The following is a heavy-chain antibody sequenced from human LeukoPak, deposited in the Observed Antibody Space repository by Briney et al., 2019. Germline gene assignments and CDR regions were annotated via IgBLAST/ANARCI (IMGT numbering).Heavy chain of an antibody. CDR1: GFIFSTFE. Sequence: PGGSLRLSCAASGFIFSTFEMNWVRQAPGKGLEWVSFISASGSTIYYADSVKGRFTISRDKAKNSLYLQMNSLRAEDTAVYYCARSSKAESTRYSSGWYSGPPYYYGMDVWGQGTTVTVSS. CDR2: ISASGSTI. CDR3: ARSSKAESTRYSSGWYSGPPYYYGMDV. D-gene: IGHD6-19*01. J-gene: IGHJ6*02. V-gene: IGHV3-48*03.